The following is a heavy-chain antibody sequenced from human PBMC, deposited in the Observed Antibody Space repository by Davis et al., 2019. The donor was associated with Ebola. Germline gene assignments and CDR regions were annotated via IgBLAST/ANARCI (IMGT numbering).Heavy chain of an antibody. D-gene: IGHD1-14*01. V-gene: IGHV2-70*01. CDR3: TRIQRIYESIYYYYYGIDV. J-gene: IGHJ6*04. CDR1: GFSLSTSGMC. CDR2: IDWDDDK. Sequence: SGPTLVKPTQTLTLTCTFSGFSLSTSGMCVSWIRQPPGKALEWLALIDWDDDKYYSTSLKTRLTISKDTSKNQVVLTMTNMDPVDTATYYCTRIQRIYESIYYYYYGIDVWGKGTTVTVSS.